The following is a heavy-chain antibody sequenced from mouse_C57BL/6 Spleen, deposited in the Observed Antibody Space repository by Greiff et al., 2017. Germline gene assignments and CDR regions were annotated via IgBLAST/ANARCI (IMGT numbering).Heavy chain of an antibody. J-gene: IGHJ2*01. Sequence: EVQLVESGPGMVKPSQSLSLTCTVTGYSITSGYDWHWIRHFPGNKLEWMGYISYSGSTNYNPSLKSRISITHDTSKNHFFLKLNSVTTEDTATYYCARGGSYDGFDYWGQGTTLTVSS. D-gene: IGHD2-3*01. CDR3: ARGGSYDGFDY. CDR1: GYSITSGYD. CDR2: ISYSGST. V-gene: IGHV3-1*01.